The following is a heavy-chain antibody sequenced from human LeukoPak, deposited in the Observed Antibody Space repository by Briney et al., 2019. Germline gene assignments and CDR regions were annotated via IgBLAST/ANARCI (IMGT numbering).Heavy chain of an antibody. CDR2: IYYSGKT. CDR3: ARSGPPAGRPDAFDI. Sequence: SETLSLTCTVSGGSISTSSYHWGWFRQPPGKALECIGTIYYSGKTYYNPSLNSRVTISIHTSKNEFSLKLSAVTAADRAVYYCARSGPPAGRPDAFDIWGQGTMATVSS. CDR1: GGSISTSSYH. J-gene: IGHJ3*02. D-gene: IGHD2-2*01. V-gene: IGHV4-39*07.